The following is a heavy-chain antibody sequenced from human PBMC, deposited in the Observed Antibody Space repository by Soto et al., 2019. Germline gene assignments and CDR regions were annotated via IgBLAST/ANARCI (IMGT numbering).Heavy chain of an antibody. CDR1: GGSISSYY. J-gene: IGHJ5*02. CDR2: IYYSGST. CDR3: ARSGSSLDWFDP. V-gene: IGHV4-59*01. Sequence: SETLSLTCTVSGGSISSYYWSWIRQPPGKGLEWIGYIYYSGSTNHNPSLKSRVTISVDTSKNQFSLKLSSVTAADTAVYYCARSGSSLDWFDPWGQGTLVTVSS. D-gene: IGHD3-10*01.